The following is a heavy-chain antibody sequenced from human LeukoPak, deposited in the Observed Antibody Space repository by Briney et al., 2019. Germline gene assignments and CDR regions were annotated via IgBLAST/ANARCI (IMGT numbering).Heavy chain of an antibody. CDR2: INPNNGET. D-gene: IGHD3-10*01. J-gene: IGHJ5*02. Sequence: ASVKVSCQASGYTLSDYYLHWMRQVPGQRPEWMAWINPNNGETKIAQKFQGRVTMTRDTSISTAYMELSRLRSDDTAVYYCARDLKGVSMVRGVIPNWFDPWGQGTLVTVSS. CDR1: GYTLSDYY. V-gene: IGHV1-2*02. CDR3: ARDLKGVSMVRGVIPNWFDP.